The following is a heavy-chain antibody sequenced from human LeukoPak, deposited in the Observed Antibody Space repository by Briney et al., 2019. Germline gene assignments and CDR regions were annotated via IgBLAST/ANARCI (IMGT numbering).Heavy chain of an antibody. Sequence: ASVKVSCKASGYTFTCYYMHWVRQAPGQGLEWMGWINPNSGGTNYAQKFQGRVTMTRDTSISTAYMELSRLRSDDTAVYYCARDRDSSGYWAFGYWGQGTLVTVSS. CDR1: GYTFTCYY. J-gene: IGHJ4*02. CDR2: INPNSGGT. CDR3: ARDRDSSGYWAFGY. D-gene: IGHD3-22*01. V-gene: IGHV1-2*02.